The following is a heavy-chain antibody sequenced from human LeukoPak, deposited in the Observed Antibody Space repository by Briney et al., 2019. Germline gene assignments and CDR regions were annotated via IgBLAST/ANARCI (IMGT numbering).Heavy chain of an antibody. CDR2: IYSGGST. D-gene: IGHD5-18*01. Sequence: GGSLRLSCAASGFTVSSNYMSWVRQAPGKGLEWVSVIYSGGSTYYADSVKGRFTISRDNAKNTLYLQMNSLRAEDTAVYYCARGGGYSYGYVAYWGQGTLVTVSS. CDR3: ARGGGYSYGYVAY. J-gene: IGHJ4*02. CDR1: GFTVSSNY. V-gene: IGHV3-53*01.